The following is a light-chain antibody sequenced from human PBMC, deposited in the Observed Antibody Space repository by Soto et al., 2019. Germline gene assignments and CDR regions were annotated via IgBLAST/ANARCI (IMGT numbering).Light chain of an antibody. Sequence: DIQMTQSPSSLSASVGDRVTITCRASQSISSYLNWYQQKPGKAPTLLIYAASSLQSGVPSRFSGSGSGTDFTLTISSLQPEEFETDYCQQSYSTHQTFGQGTRLEIK. V-gene: IGKV1-39*01. CDR1: QSISSY. J-gene: IGKJ5*01. CDR2: AAS. CDR3: QQSYSTHQT.